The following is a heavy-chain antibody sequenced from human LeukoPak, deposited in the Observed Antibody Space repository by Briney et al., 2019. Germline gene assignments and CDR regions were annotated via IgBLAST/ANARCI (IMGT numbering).Heavy chain of an antibody. Sequence: GGSLRLSCAASGFTFSSYEMTWVRQAPGKGLGWVSYISSSGSIIYYADSVKGRFTISRDNAKNSLYLQMNSLRAEDTAVYYCAELGITMIGGVWGKGTTVTISS. CDR2: ISSSGSII. D-gene: IGHD3-10*02. V-gene: IGHV3-48*03. CDR1: GFTFSSYE. J-gene: IGHJ6*04. CDR3: AELGITMIGGV.